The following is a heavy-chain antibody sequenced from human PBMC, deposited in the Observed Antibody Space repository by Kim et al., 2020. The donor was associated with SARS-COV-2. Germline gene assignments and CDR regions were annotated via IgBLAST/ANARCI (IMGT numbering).Heavy chain of an antibody. CDR1: GGTFSSYA. CDR2: IIPIFGTA. Sequence: SVKVSCKASGGTFSSYAISWVRQAPGQGLEWMGGIIPIFGTANYAQKFQGRVTITADESTSTAYMELSSLRSEDTAVYYCATEGGVYGDRKALFDYWGQGTLVTVSS. J-gene: IGHJ4*02. D-gene: IGHD4-17*01. CDR3: ATEGGVYGDRKALFDY. V-gene: IGHV1-69*13.